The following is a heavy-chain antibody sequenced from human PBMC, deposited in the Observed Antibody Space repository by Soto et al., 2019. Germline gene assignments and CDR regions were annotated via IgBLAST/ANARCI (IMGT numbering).Heavy chain of an antibody. V-gene: IGHV1-69*01. CDR3: ARGDVVVPAAIWEYCYYYGMDV. J-gene: IGHJ6*02. CDR1: GGTFSSYA. CDR2: IIPIFGTA. Sequence: QVQLVQSGAEVKKPGSSVKVSCKASGGTFSSYAISWVRQAPGQGLEWMGGIIPIFGTANYAQKFQGRVTITADESTSTAYMELSSLRSEDTAVYYCARGDVVVPAAIWEYCYYYGMDVWGQGTTVTVSS. D-gene: IGHD2-2*01.